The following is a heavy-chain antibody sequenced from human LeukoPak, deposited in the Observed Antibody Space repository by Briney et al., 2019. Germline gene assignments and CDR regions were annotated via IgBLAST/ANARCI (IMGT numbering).Heavy chain of an antibody. D-gene: IGHD6-13*01. Sequence: SETLSLTCAVYGESFKDYYWNWIRQPPGKGLEWIGEINHSGSSNYNPSLKSRVTISVDTSKNQFSLKLSSVTAADTAVYYCARSGTYQHSSSYDYWGQGALVTVSS. CDR3: ARSGTYQHSSSYDY. V-gene: IGHV4-34*01. J-gene: IGHJ4*02. CDR2: INHSGSS. CDR1: GESFKDYY.